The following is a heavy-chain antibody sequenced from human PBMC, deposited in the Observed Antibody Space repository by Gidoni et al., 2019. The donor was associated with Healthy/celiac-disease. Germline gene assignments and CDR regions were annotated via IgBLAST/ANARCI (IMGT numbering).Heavy chain of an antibody. CDR3: ARGRENPVSFDY. Sequence: EVQLVESGGGLVQPGGSLRLSCAASGFTFSSYEMNWVRQAPGKGLEWVSYISSSGSTIYYADSVKGRFTISRDNAKNSLYLQMNSLRAEDTAVYCCARGRENPVSFDYWGQGTLVTVSS. CDR1: GFTFSSYE. J-gene: IGHJ4*02. V-gene: IGHV3-48*03. CDR2: ISSSGSTI.